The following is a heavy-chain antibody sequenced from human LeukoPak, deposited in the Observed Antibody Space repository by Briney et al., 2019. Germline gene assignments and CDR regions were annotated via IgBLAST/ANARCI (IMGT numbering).Heavy chain of an antibody. CDR1: GGSVSSGSYY. CDR2: IYYSGST. CDR3: AREGLYGDYVWSLDY. Sequence: SETLSLTCTVSGGSVSSGSYYWSWGRQPPGQGLEWVGYIYYSGSTNYNPSLKSRDTISVDTSKNQFSLKLSSLTAADTAVYYCAREGLYGDYVWSLDYWGQGTLVTVSS. V-gene: IGHV4-61*01. J-gene: IGHJ4*02. D-gene: IGHD4-17*01.